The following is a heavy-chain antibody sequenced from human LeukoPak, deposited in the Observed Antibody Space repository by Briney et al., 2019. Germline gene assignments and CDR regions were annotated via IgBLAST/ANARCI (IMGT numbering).Heavy chain of an antibody. Sequence: GGSLRLSCAAPGFTFSSYSMNWVRQAPGKGLEWVSSISSSSRYIYYADSVKGRFTISRDNAKNSLYLQMNSLRAEDTAVYYCARDGETSLFYYWGQGTLVTVSS. CDR2: ISSSSRYI. CDR3: ARDGETSLFYY. J-gene: IGHJ4*02. V-gene: IGHV3-21*01. D-gene: IGHD3-10*01. CDR1: GFTFSSYS.